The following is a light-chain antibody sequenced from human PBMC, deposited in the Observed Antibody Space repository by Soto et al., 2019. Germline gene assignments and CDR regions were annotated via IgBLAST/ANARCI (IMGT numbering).Light chain of an antibody. J-gene: IGLJ2*01. CDR2: QVT. Sequence: QSVLTQPASVSGSPGQSITISCTGTSSDVGGYNYVSWYQHHPGKAPKLMISQVTNRPSGVSNRFSGSKSGNTASLTISGLQAEDEADYSCSSFTSSTAVVFGGGTKLTVL. CDR1: SSDVGGYNY. V-gene: IGLV2-14*01. CDR3: SSFTSSTAVV.